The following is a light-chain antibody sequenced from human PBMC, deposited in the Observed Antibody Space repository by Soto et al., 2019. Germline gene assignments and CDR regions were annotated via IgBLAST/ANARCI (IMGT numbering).Light chain of an antibody. CDR2: DAS. CDR3: QQYNNWPLYT. Sequence: EIVMTQSPATLSVSPGERATLSCRASQSVGGNLAWYQQRPGRAPRLLIYDASTRATDIPARFSGSGSGTEFTLTSSSLQSEDFALYYWQQYNNWPLYTFGQGTKLEIK. J-gene: IGKJ2*01. V-gene: IGKV3-15*01. CDR1: QSVGGN.